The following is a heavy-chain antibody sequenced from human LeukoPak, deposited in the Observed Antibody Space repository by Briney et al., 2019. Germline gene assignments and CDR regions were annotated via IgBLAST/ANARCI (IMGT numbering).Heavy chain of an antibody. Sequence: SETLPLTCTVSGGSISSHYWSWIRQPPGKGLEWIGYIYYSGSTNYNPSLKSRVAISVDTSKNQFSLKLSSVTAADTAVYYCARELHSGSYWDGAYYMDVWGKGTTVTVSS. CDR3: ARELHSGSYWDGAYYMDV. CDR1: GGSISSHY. V-gene: IGHV4-59*11. CDR2: IYYSGST. J-gene: IGHJ6*03. D-gene: IGHD1-26*01.